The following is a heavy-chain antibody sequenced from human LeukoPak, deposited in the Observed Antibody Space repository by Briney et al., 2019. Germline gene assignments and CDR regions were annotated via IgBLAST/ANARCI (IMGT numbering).Heavy chain of an antibody. CDR1: GFTFSSYS. CDR3: AREGGYSGIDAFDI. Sequence: GGSLRLSCAASGFTFSSYSMNWVRQAPGKGLEWVSSISSSSSYIYYADSVKGRFTISRDNAKNSLYLQMNSLRAEDTAVYYCAREGGYSGIDAFDIWGQGTMVTVSS. V-gene: IGHV3-21*01. CDR2: ISSSSSYI. D-gene: IGHD5-12*01. J-gene: IGHJ3*02.